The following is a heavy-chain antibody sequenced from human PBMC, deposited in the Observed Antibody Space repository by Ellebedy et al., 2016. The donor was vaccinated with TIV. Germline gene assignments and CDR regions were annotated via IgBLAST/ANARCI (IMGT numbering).Heavy chain of an antibody. J-gene: IGHJ4*02. CDR1: GFTFSSYS. CDR3: ARDNANYYDSSGYYYAVLDY. V-gene: IGHV3-48*01. Sequence: GESLKISXAASGFTFSSYSMNWVRQAPGKGLEWVSYISSSSSTIYYADSVKGRFTISRDNAKNSLYLQMNSLRAEDTAVYYCARDNANYYDSSGYYYAVLDYWGQGTLVTVSS. CDR2: ISSSSSTI. D-gene: IGHD3-22*01.